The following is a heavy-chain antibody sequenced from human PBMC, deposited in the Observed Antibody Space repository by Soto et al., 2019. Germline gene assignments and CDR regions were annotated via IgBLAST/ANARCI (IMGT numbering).Heavy chain of an antibody. Sequence: ASVKVSCKASGYTFTSYCISWVRQAPGQGLEWMGWISAYNGNTNYAQKLQGRVTMTTDTSTSTAYMELRSLRSDDTAVYYCAREGGYYYDSSGYYPWFDPWGQGTLVTVSS. CDR1: GYTFTSYC. D-gene: IGHD3-22*01. CDR3: AREGGYYYDSSGYYPWFDP. CDR2: ISAYNGNT. J-gene: IGHJ5*02. V-gene: IGHV1-18*01.